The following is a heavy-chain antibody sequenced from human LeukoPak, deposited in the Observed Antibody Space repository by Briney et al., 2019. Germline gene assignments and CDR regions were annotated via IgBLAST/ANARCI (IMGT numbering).Heavy chain of an antibody. CDR3: ARGSVTAMVAYWFDP. CDR2: IYHSGST. CDR1: GYSISSGYY. D-gene: IGHD5-18*01. Sequence: SETLSLTCAVSGYSISSGYYWGWIRQPPGKGLEWIGSIYHSGSTYYNPSLKSRVTISLDTSKNQFSLKLRSVTAADTAVYYCARGSVTAMVAYWFDPWGQGTLVTVSS. J-gene: IGHJ5*02. V-gene: IGHV4-38-2*01.